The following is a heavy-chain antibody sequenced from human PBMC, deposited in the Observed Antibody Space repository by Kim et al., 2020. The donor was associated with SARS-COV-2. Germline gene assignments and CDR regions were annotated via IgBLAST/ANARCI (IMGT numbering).Heavy chain of an antibody. D-gene: IGHD3-9*01. J-gene: IGHJ4*02. CDR1: GFTFSSYW. CDR3: ARRHYDILTGYLGLDY. V-gene: IGHV3-7*01. CDR2: IKQDGSEK. Sequence: GGSLRLSCAASGFTFSSYWMSWVRQAPGKGLEWVANIKQDGSEKYYVDSVKGRFTISRDNAKNSLYLQMNSLRAEDTAVYYCARRHYDILTGYLGLDYWGQGTLVTVSS.